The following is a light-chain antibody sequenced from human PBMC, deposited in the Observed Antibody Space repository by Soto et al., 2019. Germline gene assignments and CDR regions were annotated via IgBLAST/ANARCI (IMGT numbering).Light chain of an antibody. J-gene: IGLJ1*01. CDR2: EVT. CDR3: CSNAGSHYYV. CDR1: SSDVGGYNY. V-gene: IGLV2-8*01. Sequence: QSALTQPPSASGSPGQSVTISCTGTSSDVGGYNYVSWYQQHQGKAPKLLIYEVTKRPSGVPDRFSGSKSGNTASLTVSGRQADDEAEYYCCSNAGSHYYVFGTGTKLTVL.